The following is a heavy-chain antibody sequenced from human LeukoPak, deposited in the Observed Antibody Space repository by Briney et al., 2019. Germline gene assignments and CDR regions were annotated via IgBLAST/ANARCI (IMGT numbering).Heavy chain of an antibody. J-gene: IGHJ4*02. CDR1: GGSISSSSYY. Sequence: PSETLSLTCTVSGGSISSSSYYWGWIRQPPGKGLEWIGSIYYSGSTYYNPSLKSRVTISVDTSKNQFSLKLSSVTAADTAVYYCARSPWGVTAIFLDSWGQGTLVTVSS. V-gene: IGHV4-39*07. CDR2: IYYSGST. D-gene: IGHD2-21*02. CDR3: ARSPWGVTAIFLDS.